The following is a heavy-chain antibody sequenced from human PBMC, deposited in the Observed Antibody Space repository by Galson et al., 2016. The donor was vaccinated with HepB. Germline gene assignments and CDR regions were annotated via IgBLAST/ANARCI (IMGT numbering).Heavy chain of an antibody. D-gene: IGHD6-6*01. CDR2: ISSSSSYI. CDR1: GFTFSSYS. J-gene: IGHJ4*02. V-gene: IGHV3-21*01. CDR3: ARDLSPGYSSSTKFDY. Sequence: SLRLSCAASGFTFSSYSMNWVRQAPGKGLEWVSSISSSSSYIYYADSVKGRFTISRDNAKNSLYLQMNSLRAEDTAVYYCARDLSPGYSSSTKFDYWGQGTLVTVSS.